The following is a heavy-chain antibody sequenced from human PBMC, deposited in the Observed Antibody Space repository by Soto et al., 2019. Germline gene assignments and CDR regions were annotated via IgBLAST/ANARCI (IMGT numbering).Heavy chain of an antibody. J-gene: IGHJ1*01. CDR2: LFYSGIT. CDR3: VHHGGVPYYQDV. Sequence: QVHLQQSGPGLVNPSGTLSLTCAVSGGSLSSSNWWSWVRQPPGQTLEWLGELFYSGITKYNPSLSSRITISADQSNNVFSLRLTSVTDADTAMYYCVHHGGVPYYQDVWGQGILVTVSS. V-gene: IGHV4-4*02. CDR1: GGSLSSSNW. D-gene: IGHD1-26*01.